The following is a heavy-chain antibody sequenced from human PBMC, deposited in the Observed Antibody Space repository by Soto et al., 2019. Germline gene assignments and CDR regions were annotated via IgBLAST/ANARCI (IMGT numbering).Heavy chain of an antibody. CDR1: GGTFSSYI. CDR3: ARFPQTAIVGAAYFDY. CDR2: IFPILGIA. Sequence: QVQLVQSGAEVKKPGSSVKVSCKASGGTFSSYIISWVRQAPGQGLEWMGRIFPILGIANYAQKFQGRVTITADKSTSTAYMDLSSLRSEDTAVYYCARFPQTAIVGAAYFDYWGQGTLVTVSS. D-gene: IGHD1-26*01. V-gene: IGHV1-69*02. J-gene: IGHJ4*02.